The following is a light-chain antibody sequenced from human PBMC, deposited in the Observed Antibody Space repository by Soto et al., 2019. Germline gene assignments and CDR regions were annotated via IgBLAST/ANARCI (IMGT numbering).Light chain of an antibody. CDR2: GNS. CDR1: SSNIGAGYD. J-gene: IGLJ2*01. CDR3: QSYDSSLSGSI. V-gene: IGLV1-40*01. Sequence: QSVLTQPPSVCGAPAQRVTISCNGSSSNIGAGYDVHWYQQLPGTAPKLLIYGNSNRPSGVPDRFSGSKSGTSASLAITGLHAEDEADYYCQSYDSSLSGSIFGGGTKLTVL.